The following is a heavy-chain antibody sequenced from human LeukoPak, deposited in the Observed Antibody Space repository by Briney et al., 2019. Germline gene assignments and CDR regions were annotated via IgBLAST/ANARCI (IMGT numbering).Heavy chain of an antibody. Sequence: SETLSLTCTVSGGSISSSSYYWGWIRQPPGKGLEWIGSIYYSGSTYYNPSLKSRVTISVDTSKNQFSLKLSSVTAADTAVYYCAREPTYYYDSSGYLGDAFDIWGQGTMVTVSS. CDR2: IYYSGST. CDR3: AREPTYYYDSSGYLGDAFDI. D-gene: IGHD3-22*01. J-gene: IGHJ3*02. CDR1: GGSISSSSYY. V-gene: IGHV4-39*07.